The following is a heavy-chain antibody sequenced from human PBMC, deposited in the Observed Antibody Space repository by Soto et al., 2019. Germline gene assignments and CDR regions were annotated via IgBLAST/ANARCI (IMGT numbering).Heavy chain of an antibody. J-gene: IGHJ4*02. Sequence: ASVKVSCKASGYTFTSYYMHWVRQAPGQGLEWMGIINPSGGSTSYAQKFQGRVTIIRDTSASTAYMELSSLRSEDTAVYYCARGVAPYYFDYWGQGTLVTVSS. CDR1: GYTFTSYY. CDR2: INPSGGST. CDR3: ARGVAPYYFDY. D-gene: IGHD2-15*01. V-gene: IGHV1-46*01.